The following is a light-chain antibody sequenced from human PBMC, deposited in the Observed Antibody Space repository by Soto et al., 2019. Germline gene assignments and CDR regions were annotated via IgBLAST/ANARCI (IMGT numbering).Light chain of an antibody. J-gene: IGLJ2*01. V-gene: IGLV4-69*01. CDR1: SRHNSYT. CDR3: QTWGSGIVV. CDR2: LNSDGSH. Sequence: QAVVTQSPSASASLGASVKLTCTLSSRHNSYTIAWHQQQPEKGPRYLMRLNSDGSHNKGDGIPDRFSGSSSGAERYLTISSLQSEDEADYYCQTWGSGIVVFGGGTKLTVL.